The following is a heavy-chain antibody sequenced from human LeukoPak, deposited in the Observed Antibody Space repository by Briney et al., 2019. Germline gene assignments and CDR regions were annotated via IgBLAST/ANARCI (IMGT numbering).Heavy chain of an antibody. J-gene: IGHJ3*02. Sequence: GGSLRLSCAASGFTCSSYAMNWIRQAPGKGLEWVAYISSIRGNTIYYAHSVRGRFTISRDDAKNSLYLQMDSLRVEDTAVYYCAREVAGHDTAWLLAFDIWGQGAMVTVSS. CDR1: GFTCSSYA. V-gene: IGHV3-48*04. D-gene: IGHD3-9*01. CDR2: ISSIRGNTI. CDR3: AREVAGHDTAWLLAFDI.